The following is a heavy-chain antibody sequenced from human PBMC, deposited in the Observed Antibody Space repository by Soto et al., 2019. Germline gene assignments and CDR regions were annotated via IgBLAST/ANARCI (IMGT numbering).Heavy chain of an antibody. CDR2: IYYSGST. Sequence: SETLSLTCTVSGGSISSGGYYWSWIRQHPGKGLEWIGYIYYSGSTYYNPSLKSRVTISVDTSKNQFSLKLSSVTAADTAVYYCARADSSRGERWGQGTLVTVSS. D-gene: IGHD6-13*01. V-gene: IGHV4-31*03. J-gene: IGHJ4*02. CDR1: GGSISSGGYY. CDR3: ARADSSRGER.